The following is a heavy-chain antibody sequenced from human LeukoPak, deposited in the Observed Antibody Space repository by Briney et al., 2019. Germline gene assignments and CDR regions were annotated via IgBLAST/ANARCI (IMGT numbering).Heavy chain of an antibody. J-gene: IGHJ4*02. V-gene: IGHV3-30*01. Sequence: GRSLRLSCAASGFLFSAYDFHWVRQAPGKGLEWVAFISYDGSSKNYAQSVKGRFTISRDNSKNTLYVQMNSLRHEDTAVYYCARVTGHSGYDLKYWGQGALVTVSS. CDR2: ISYDGSSK. CDR3: ARVTGHSGYDLKY. D-gene: IGHD5-12*01. CDR1: GFLFSAYD.